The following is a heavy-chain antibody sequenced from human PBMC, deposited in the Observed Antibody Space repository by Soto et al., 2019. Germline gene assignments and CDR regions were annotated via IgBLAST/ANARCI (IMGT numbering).Heavy chain of an antibody. CDR3: AKGSAFECKGAICYPFDH. V-gene: IGHV3-23*01. J-gene: IGHJ4*02. CDR2: VIGSGVNV. D-gene: IGHD3-10*01. CDR1: GFTFSNYA. Sequence: GGSLRLSCTASGFTFSNYAINWVRLAPGKRLEWVSSVIGSGVNVFYADSVKGRFTIPRDNSKNTVYLEMNSLRADDTAEYFCAKGSAFECKGAICYPFDHWGRGTLVTVSS.